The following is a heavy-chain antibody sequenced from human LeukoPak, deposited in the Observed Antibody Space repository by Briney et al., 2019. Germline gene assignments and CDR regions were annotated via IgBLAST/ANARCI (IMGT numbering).Heavy chain of an antibody. CDR1: VGSFSSSNW. Sequence: SGTLSLTCAFSVGSFSSSNWWSWVRQPPGKGVEGIEEIYHSGSTNYNQSLKSRVNISVDKSKNQFSLKLRSVTAADTAVYYCARVRVLYAFDIWGQGTMVTVSS. V-gene: IGHV4-4*02. J-gene: IGHJ3*02. D-gene: IGHD3-16*01. CDR3: ARVRVLYAFDI. CDR2: IYHSGST.